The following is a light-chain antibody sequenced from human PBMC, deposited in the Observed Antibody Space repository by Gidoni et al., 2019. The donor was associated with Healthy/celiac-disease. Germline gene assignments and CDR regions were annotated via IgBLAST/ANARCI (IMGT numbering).Light chain of an antibody. J-gene: IGKJ2*03. CDR1: QTVLYSFNNKNY. CDR3: QQYYSTPYS. Sequence: ILMTQSPGSLPLSLGETATINCKPSQTVLYSFNNKNYLAWYHQKPGQPPKLLIYWASTRESGVPDRISGSGSGTDFTLTISSMQAEDVAVYYCQQYYSTPYSFGQGTKLEIK. CDR2: WAS. V-gene: IGKV4-1*01.